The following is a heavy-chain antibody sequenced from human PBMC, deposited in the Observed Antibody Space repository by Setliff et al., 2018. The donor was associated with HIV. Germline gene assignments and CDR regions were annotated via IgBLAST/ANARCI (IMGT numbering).Heavy chain of an antibody. V-gene: IGHV1-69*10. CDR2: IIPIYRIA. CDR1: GGTFSSYA. Sequence: GASVKVSCKASGGTFSSYAISWVRQAPGQGLEWMGGIIPIYRIANYAQNFQGRVTITADKSRSTAYMELSSLTSEDTAVYYCARDPSGHSYGYYFDLWGQGTLVTVSS. J-gene: IGHJ4*02. CDR3: ARDPSGHSYGYYFDL. D-gene: IGHD5-18*01.